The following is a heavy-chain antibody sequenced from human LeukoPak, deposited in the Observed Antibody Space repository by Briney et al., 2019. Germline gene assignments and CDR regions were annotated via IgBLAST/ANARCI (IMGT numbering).Heavy chain of an antibody. CDR2: ISNNGGYT. J-gene: IGHJ4*02. Sequence: GSLRLSCAASGFTFSSSAMSWVRQAPGKGLEWVSAISNNGGYTYYADSVQGRFTISRDNSKSTLCLQMNSLRAEDTAVYYCARSYDFWSGYLPHYWGQGTLVTVSS. CDR1: GFTFSSSA. D-gene: IGHD3-3*01. V-gene: IGHV3-23*01. CDR3: ARSYDFWSGYLPHY.